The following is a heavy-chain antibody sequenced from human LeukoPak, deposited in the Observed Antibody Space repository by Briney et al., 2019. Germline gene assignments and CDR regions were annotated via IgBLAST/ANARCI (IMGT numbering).Heavy chain of an antibody. CDR1: GFTFSDWG. CDR2: ISYDGSNE. V-gene: IGHV3-30*18. D-gene: IGHD6-13*01. J-gene: IGHJ4*02. Sequence: PGGSLRLSCAASGFTFSDWGMHWVRQAPGKGLEWVAIISYDGSNENYGDSVKGRFTVFRDNSKNILYLQMNSLRGDDTAVYYCAKGTSSRYDPQLDYWGQGTRVTVSS. CDR3: AKGTSSRYDPQLDY.